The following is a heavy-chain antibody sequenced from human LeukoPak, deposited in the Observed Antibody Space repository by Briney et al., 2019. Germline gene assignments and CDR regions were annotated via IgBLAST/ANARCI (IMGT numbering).Heavy chain of an antibody. D-gene: IGHD3-10*01. CDR2: ISSSGCTI. J-gene: IGHJ4*02. CDR1: GFTFSSYE. CDR3: AKGYYSGSGRYYFDF. Sequence: GGSLRLSCAASGFTFSSYEMNWVRQAPGKGLEWVSYISSSGCTIYYADSVKGRFTISRDNAKNTLYLQMSSLRVEDTAVYYCAKGYYSGSGRYYFDFWGQGTLVTVSS. V-gene: IGHV3-48*03.